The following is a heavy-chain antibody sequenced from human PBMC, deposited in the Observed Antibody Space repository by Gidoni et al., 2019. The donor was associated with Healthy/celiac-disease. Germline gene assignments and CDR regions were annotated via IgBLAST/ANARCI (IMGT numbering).Heavy chain of an antibody. V-gene: IGHV3-9*01. J-gene: IGHJ3*02. CDR2: ISWNSVII. CDR3: AKGGEWCSGGSCYPDAFDI. CDR1: GFTFDDYD. Sequence: EVQLVESGGGLVQPGRSLRLSCAASGFTFDDYDMHWVRQAPGKGWEWFSGISWNSVIIGYADSVKGRFTISRDNAKNSLYLQMNSLRAEDTALYYCAKGGEWCSGGSCYPDAFDIWGQGTMVTVSS. D-gene: IGHD2-15*01.